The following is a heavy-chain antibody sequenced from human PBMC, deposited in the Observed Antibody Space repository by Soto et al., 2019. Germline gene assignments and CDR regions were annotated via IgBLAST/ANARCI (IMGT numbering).Heavy chain of an antibody. CDR3: ARDEMVVATGSRNWHYYYGMDV. V-gene: IGHV1-69*12. Sequence: QVQLVQSGAEVKKPGSSVKVSCKSSGGTFSTYAISWVRQAPGQGLEWMGGIIPIFGTANYAQKFQGRVTITADESTTTAYMELISVRSEDTAVYYCARDEMVVATGSRNWHYYYGMDVWGQGTTVTVSS. J-gene: IGHJ6*02. CDR2: IIPIFGTA. D-gene: IGHD2-15*01. CDR1: GGTFSTYA.